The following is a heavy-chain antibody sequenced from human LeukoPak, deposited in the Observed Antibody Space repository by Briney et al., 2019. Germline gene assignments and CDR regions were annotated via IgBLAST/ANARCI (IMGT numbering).Heavy chain of an antibody. V-gene: IGHV3-30*02. J-gene: IGHJ2*01. D-gene: IGHD3-10*01. CDR1: GFIFSSYG. CDR2: IRYDGSHK. CDR3: AKFYPYGSENPIGSYWYFDL. Sequence: GGSLRLSCAASGFIFSSYGMHWVRQAPGKGLEWVAFIRYDGSHKYYADSVKGRFTISRDNSKNTLYLQMNSLRADDTAVYYCAKFYPYGSENPIGSYWYFDLWGRGTLVTVSS.